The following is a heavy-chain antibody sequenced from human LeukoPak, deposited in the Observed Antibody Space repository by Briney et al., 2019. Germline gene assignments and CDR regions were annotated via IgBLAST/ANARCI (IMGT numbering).Heavy chain of an antibody. V-gene: IGHV4-39*07. J-gene: IGHJ4*02. CDR2: IYYTGNT. CDR1: DGSISSSSYY. CDR3: ARGSPSRGYSYGLGY. Sequence: PSETLSLTCTVSDGSISSSSYYWGWIRQSPGKGLEWIGSIYYTGNTYYNSSLKSRVTISVDTSKNQFSLKLSSVTAADTAVYYCARGSPSRGYSYGLGYWGQGTLVTVSS. D-gene: IGHD5-18*01.